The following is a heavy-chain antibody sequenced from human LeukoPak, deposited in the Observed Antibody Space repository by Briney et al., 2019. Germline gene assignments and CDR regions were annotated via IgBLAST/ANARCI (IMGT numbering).Heavy chain of an antibody. Sequence: SETLSLTCTVSGGPISGYYWSWIRQPPGKGLEWIGYLHYSGSTNYNPSLKRRVTISVDTSKNQFSLKLSSVTAADTAVYYCARTTEGGYTYGYFYYYYMDVWGKGTTVTVSS. CDR1: GGPISGYY. D-gene: IGHD5-18*01. J-gene: IGHJ6*03. CDR3: ARTTEGGYTYGYFYYYYMDV. V-gene: IGHV4-59*01. CDR2: LHYSGST.